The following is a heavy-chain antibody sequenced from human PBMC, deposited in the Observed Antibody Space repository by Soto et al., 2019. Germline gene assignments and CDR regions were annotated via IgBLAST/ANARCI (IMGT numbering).Heavy chain of an antibody. CDR1: VFTFDDYA. J-gene: IGHJ4*02. V-gene: IGHV3-9*01. D-gene: IGHD1-1*01. CDR3: TTTYPNDDSRVVAY. CDR2: ITWNSGSK. Sequence: SLRLSCAASVFTFDDYAMHWVRQTPGKGLEWVSGITWNSGSKDYADSVKGRFTISRDNRKNSLYLQMNSLRGEDTALYYCTTTYPNDDSRVVAYWGQGTLVTVSS.